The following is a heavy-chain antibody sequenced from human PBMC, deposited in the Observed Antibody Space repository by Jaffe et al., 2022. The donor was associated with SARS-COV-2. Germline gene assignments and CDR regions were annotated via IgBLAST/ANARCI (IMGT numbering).Heavy chain of an antibody. V-gene: IGHV4-61*02. CDR2: IYTSGST. CDR1: GGSISSGSYY. CDR3: ARGSSGIAARRYFDY. J-gene: IGHJ4*02. D-gene: IGHD6-6*01. Sequence: QVQLQESGPGLVKPSQTLSLTCTVSGGSISSGSYYWSWIRQPAGKGLEWIGRIYTSGSTNYNPSLKSRVTISVDTSKNQFSLKLSSVTAADTAVYYCARGSSGIAARRYFDYWGQGTLVTVSS.